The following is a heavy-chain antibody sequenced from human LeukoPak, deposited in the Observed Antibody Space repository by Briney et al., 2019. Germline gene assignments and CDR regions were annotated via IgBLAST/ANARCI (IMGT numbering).Heavy chain of an antibody. J-gene: IGHJ4*02. D-gene: IGHD5-18*01. Sequence: PGGSLRLSCAASGFTFDDYGMSWVRQAPGKGLEWVSGINWNGGSTGYADSVKGRFTISRDNAKNSLYLQMNSLRAEDTALYYCARGHVDTAMGNPRPFDYWGQGTLVTVSS. CDR1: GFTFDDYG. CDR3: ARGHVDTAMGNPRPFDY. V-gene: IGHV3-20*04. CDR2: INWNGGST.